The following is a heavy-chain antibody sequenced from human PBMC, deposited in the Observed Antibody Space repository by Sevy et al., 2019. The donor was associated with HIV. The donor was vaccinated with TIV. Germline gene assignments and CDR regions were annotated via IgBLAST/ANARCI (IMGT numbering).Heavy chain of an antibody. CDR3: ASRLAVAGRDGFDY. CDR2: IYHSGST. CDR1: GGSISSGGYS. D-gene: IGHD6-19*01. V-gene: IGHV4-30-2*01. Sequence: SLTCAVSGGSISSGGYSWSWIRQPPGKGLEWIGYIYHSGSTYYNPSLKSRVTISVDRSKNQFSLKLSSVTAADTAVYYCASRLAVAGRDGFDYWGQGTLVTVSS. J-gene: IGHJ4*02.